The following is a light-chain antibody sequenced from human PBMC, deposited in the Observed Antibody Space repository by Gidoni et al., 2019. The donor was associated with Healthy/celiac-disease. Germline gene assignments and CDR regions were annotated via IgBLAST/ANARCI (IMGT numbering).Light chain of an antibody. CDR3: QAWDSSTVV. V-gene: IGLV3-1*01. Sequence: YELTQPPSVSVSPGQTASIPCSGDKLGDKYACWYQQKPGQSPVLVIYQDSKRPSGTPERFSGSNSGNTATLTISGTQAMDEADYYCQAWDSSTVVFGGGTKLTVL. CDR2: QDS. J-gene: IGLJ2*01. CDR1: KLGDKY.